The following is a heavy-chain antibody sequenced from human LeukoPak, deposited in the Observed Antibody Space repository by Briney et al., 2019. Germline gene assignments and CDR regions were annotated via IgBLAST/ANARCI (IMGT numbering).Heavy chain of an antibody. V-gene: IGHV3-53*01. CDR3: ARSGNYYNAFDY. J-gene: IGHJ4*02. CDR1: GFTVSSNY. D-gene: IGHD3-10*01. Sequence: GGSLRLPCAVSGFTVSSNYMNWVRQAPGKGLEWVSVIYSGGSTYYADSVKGRFTISRDNSKNTLYLQMNSLRAEDTAVYYCARSGNYYNAFDYWGQGTLVTVSS. CDR2: IYSGGST.